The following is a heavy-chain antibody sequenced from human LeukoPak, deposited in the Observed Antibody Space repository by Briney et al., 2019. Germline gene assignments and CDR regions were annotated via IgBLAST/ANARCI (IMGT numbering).Heavy chain of an antibody. V-gene: IGHV1-8*01. Sequence: GASVKVSCKASGYTFTSYDINWVRQATGQGLEWMEWMNPNSGNTGYAQKFQGSVTMTRNTSISTADMELSSLRSEDTAVYYCARRRACWWCEGWRNNWFDPWGQGTLVTVSS. J-gene: IGHJ5*02. D-gene: IGHD2-8*02. CDR3: ARRRACWWCEGWRNNWFDP. CDR1: GYTFTSYD. CDR2: MNPNSGNT.